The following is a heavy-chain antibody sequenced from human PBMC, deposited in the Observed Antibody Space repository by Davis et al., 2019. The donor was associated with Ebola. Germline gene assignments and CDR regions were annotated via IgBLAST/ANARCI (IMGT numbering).Heavy chain of an antibody. V-gene: IGHV3-23*01. CDR2: ISGSGGST. CDR1: GFTFSSYA. D-gene: IGHD5-18*01. CDR3: ARDRWIQLWFFDY. J-gene: IGHJ4*02. Sequence: GESLKISCAASGFTFSSYAMSWVRQAPGKGLEWVSAISGSGGSTYYADSVKGRFTISRDNAKNSLYLQMNSLRAEDTAVYYCARDRWIQLWFFDYWGQGTLVTVSS.